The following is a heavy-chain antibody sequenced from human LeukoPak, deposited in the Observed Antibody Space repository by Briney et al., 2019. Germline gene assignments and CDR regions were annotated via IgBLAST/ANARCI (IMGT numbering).Heavy chain of an antibody. J-gene: IGHJ4*02. D-gene: IGHD2-21*02. CDR2: INPTGGST. V-gene: IGHV1-46*01. CDR3: ARDHYHKIHSVMVAAPDY. CDR1: GYIFTSYY. Sequence: ASVKVSCKASGYIFTSYYMHWVRQAPGEGLEWMGIINPTGGSTSYAQKFQGRVTMTRDTSTSTVYMELSSLRSEDTAVYYCARDHYHKIHSVMVAAPDYWGQGTLVIVSS.